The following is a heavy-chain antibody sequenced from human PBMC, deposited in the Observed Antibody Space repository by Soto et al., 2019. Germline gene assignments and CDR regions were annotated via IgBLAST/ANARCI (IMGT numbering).Heavy chain of an antibody. D-gene: IGHD5-12*01. CDR3: ARACQYYDASGYDD. Sequence: QVKLVQSGTEVKKPGASIKVSCKASGYSFATSCMSWVRQAPGQGLEWMGWISVYNDNTNYDQNLQDRITMNTDTSTSTAYLELRNLISEDTAVYYCARACQYYDASGYDDWGQGTLVSVSS. CDR1: GYSFATSC. J-gene: IGHJ4*02. V-gene: IGHV1-18*01. CDR2: ISVYNDNT.